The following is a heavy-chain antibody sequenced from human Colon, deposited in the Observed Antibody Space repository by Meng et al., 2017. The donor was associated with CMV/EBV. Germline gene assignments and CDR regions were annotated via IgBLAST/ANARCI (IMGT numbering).Heavy chain of an antibody. Sequence: SLKISCATSGFTFDNYAMSWVRQAPGKGLEWVSAIVGGGGSRTYYADSVKGRFTISRDNSKSTLYLQINSPRVEDTAVYYCAKREYCSGSSCYTLNYYYYAVDVWGQGTTVTVSS. CDR2: IVGGGGSRT. CDR3: AKREYCSGSSCYTLNYYYYAVDV. CDR1: GFTFDNYA. J-gene: IGHJ6*02. V-gene: IGHV3-23*01. D-gene: IGHD2-15*01.